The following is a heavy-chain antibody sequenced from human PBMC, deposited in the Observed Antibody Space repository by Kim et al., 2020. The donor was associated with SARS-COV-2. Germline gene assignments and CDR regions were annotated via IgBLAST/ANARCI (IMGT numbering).Heavy chain of an antibody. Sequence: SETLSLTCAVSGGSISSSNWWSWVRQPPGKGLSWLGEIYHSGSTNYNPSLKSRVTISVDKSKNQFSLKLSSVTAADTAVYYCARNIAAAGLLEGGDYWGQGTLVTVSS. CDR2: IYHSGST. J-gene: IGHJ4*02. CDR3: ARNIAAAGLLEGGDY. CDR1: GGSISSSNW. V-gene: IGHV4-4*02. D-gene: IGHD6-13*01.